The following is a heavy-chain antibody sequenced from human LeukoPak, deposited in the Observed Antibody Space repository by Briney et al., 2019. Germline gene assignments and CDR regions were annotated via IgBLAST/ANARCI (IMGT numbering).Heavy chain of an antibody. Sequence: GGSLRLSCAASGFTFSDYYMSWIRQAPGKGLEWVSYISSSSSTIYYADSVKGRFTISRDNAKNSLYLQMNSLRAEDTAVYYCARDGMVTMVRGVISGPNYWGQGTLVTVSS. CDR2: ISSSSSTI. CDR1: GFTFSDYY. CDR3: ARDGMVTMVRGVISGPNY. D-gene: IGHD3-10*01. J-gene: IGHJ4*02. V-gene: IGHV3-11*04.